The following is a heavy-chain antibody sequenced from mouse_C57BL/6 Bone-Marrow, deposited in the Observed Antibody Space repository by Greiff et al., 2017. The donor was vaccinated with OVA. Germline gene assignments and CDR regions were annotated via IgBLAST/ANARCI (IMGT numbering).Heavy chain of an antibody. D-gene: IGHD1-1*01. J-gene: IGHJ4*01. CDR1: GFTFSSYT. Sequence: EVHLVESGGGLVKPGGSLKLSCAASGFTFSSYTMSWVRQTPEKRLEWVATISGGGGNTYYPDSVKGRFTISRDNAKNTLYLQMSSLRSEDTALYYCARRGYYGSSYAMDYWGQGPSVTVSS. CDR2: ISGGGGNT. CDR3: ARRGYYGSSYAMDY. V-gene: IGHV5-9*01.